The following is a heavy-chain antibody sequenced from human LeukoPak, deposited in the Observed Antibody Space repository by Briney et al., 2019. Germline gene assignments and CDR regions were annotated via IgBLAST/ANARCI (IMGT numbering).Heavy chain of an antibody. D-gene: IGHD6-6*01. V-gene: IGHV5-51*01. J-gene: IGHJ6*03. Sequence: GESLKISCKGSGYSFTSYWIGWVRQMPGKGLEWMGIIYPGDSDTRYSPSFQGQVTISANKSISTAYLQWSSLKASDTAMYYCARQLGSSSSGPLPYYYYYMDVWGKGTTVTVSS. CDR2: IYPGDSDT. CDR3: ARQLGSSSSGPLPYYYYYMDV. CDR1: GYSFTSYW.